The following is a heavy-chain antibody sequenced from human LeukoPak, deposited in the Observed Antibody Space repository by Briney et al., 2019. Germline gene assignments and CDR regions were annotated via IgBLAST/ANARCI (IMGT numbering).Heavy chain of an antibody. CDR1: GYTFTGNH. J-gene: IGHJ4*02. CDR3: ARGGEDTAMGGADY. Sequence: GASVKVSCKASGYTFTGNHMHWVRQAPGQGLDWMGWINPNSGGTNYAQKLQGRLTMTRDTSISTAYMELSRLRSDDTAVYYCARGGEDTAMGGADYWGQGTLVTVAS. CDR2: INPNSGGT. D-gene: IGHD5-18*01. V-gene: IGHV1-2*02.